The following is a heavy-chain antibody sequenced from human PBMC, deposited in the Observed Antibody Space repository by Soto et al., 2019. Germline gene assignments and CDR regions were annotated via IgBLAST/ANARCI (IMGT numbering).Heavy chain of an antibody. CDR3: ARTLPGLSFDY. CDR1: GGSISSYY. CDR2: IYYNVNT. Sequence: SETLSLTCTVSGGSISSYYWSWIRQPPGKGLEWIGYIYYNVNTNYNPSLKSRVTISVDTSKNQFSLKLSSVTAADTAVYYCARTLPGLSFDYWGQGTLVTVSS. V-gene: IGHV4-59*01. J-gene: IGHJ4*02.